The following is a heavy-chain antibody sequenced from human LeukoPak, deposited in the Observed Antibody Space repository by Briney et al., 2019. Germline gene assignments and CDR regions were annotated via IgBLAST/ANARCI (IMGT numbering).Heavy chain of an antibody. CDR3: ARDDGPYGGNSFFDY. CDR1: GFTFSSYA. J-gene: IGHJ4*02. V-gene: IGHV3-30*01. CDR2: ISYDGSNK. D-gene: IGHD4-23*01. Sequence: PGGSLRLSCAASGFTFSSYAMHWVRQAPGKGLEWVAVISYDGSNKYYADSVKGRFTISRDNSKNTLYLQMNSLRAEDTAVYYCARDDGPYGGNSFFDYWGQGTLVTVSS.